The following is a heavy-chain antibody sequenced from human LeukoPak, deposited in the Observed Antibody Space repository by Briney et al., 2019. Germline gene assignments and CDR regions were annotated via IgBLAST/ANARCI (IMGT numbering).Heavy chain of an antibody. J-gene: IGHJ5*02. CDR2: IKQDGSEK. Sequence: GGSLRLSCAASGFTFSSYWMSWVRQAPGKGLEWVANIKQDGSEKYYVDSVKGRFTISRDNAKNSLYLQMNSLRAEDTAVYYCARDVGGWKQLKNCFAPGGQGTLAPAPS. CDR3: ARDVGGWKQLKNCFAP. D-gene: IGHD6-13*01. CDR1: GFTFSSYW. V-gene: IGHV3-7*01.